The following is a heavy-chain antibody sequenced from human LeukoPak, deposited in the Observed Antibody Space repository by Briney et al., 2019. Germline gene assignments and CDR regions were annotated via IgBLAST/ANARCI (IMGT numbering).Heavy chain of an antibody. J-gene: IGHJ3*02. D-gene: IGHD3-22*01. CDR3: AKDTAVRDSSPLDAFDI. CDR2: ISWNSGSI. Sequence: PGGSLRLSCAASGFTFDDYAMHWVRQAPGKGLESVSGISWNSGSIGYADSVKGRFTISRDNAKNSLYLQMNSLRAEDTALYYCAKDTAVRDSSPLDAFDIWGQGTMVTVSS. V-gene: IGHV3-9*01. CDR1: GFTFDDYA.